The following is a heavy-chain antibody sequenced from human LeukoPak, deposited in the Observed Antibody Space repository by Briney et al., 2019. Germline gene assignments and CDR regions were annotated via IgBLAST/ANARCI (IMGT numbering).Heavy chain of an antibody. CDR1: GGTFSSYA. Sequence: GASVKVSCKASGGTFSSYAISWVRQAPGQRLEWMGWINPNGGGTNYAQKFQGRLTMTRDTSISTAYMELNSLRSDDTAIYYCMRDGVPAPEEFDYWGQGTLVTVSS. CDR2: INPNGGGT. CDR3: MRDGVPAPEEFDY. V-gene: IGHV1-2*02. J-gene: IGHJ4*02. D-gene: IGHD2-2*01.